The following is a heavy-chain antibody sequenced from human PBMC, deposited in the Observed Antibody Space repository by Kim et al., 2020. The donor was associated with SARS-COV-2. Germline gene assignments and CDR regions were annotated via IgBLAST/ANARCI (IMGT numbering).Heavy chain of an antibody. J-gene: IGHJ2*01. V-gene: IGHV4-31*02. D-gene: IGHD2-15*01. Sequence: NPSLKSRVTISVDTSKNQFSLRLSSVTAADTAVFYCARAYGGNRYWYFDLWGRGTLVTVSS. CDR3: ARAYGGNRYWYFDL.